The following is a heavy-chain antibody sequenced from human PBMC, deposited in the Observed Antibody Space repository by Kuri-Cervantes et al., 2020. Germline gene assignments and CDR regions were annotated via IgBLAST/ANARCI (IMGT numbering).Heavy chain of an antibody. Sequence: GGSLRLSCSVSGFTFSYYAMAWVRQTPGKGLEWVSAISGGGGSTYYADSVKGRFIISRDSSKNTLYLQMNSLRADDTAVYYCAKSALGSSVWPKNHYYYYMDVWGKGTTVTVSS. CDR3: AKSALGSSVWPKNHYYYYMDV. J-gene: IGHJ6*03. V-gene: IGHV3-23*01. CDR1: GFTFSYYA. D-gene: IGHD6-19*01. CDR2: ISGGGGST.